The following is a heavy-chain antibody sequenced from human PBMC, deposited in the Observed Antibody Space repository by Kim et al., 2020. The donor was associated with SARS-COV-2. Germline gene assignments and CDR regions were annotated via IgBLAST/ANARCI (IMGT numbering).Heavy chain of an antibody. D-gene: IGHD6-13*01. CDR1: GGYISSYY. CDR3: ARQGGIGSSWYSNYYYYGMDV. CDR2: IYYSGST. J-gene: IGHJ6*02. Sequence: SETLSLTCTVSGGYISSYYWSWIRQPPGKGLEWIGYIYYSGSTNYNPSLKSRVTISVDTSKNQFSLKLSSVTAADTAVYYCARQGGIGSSWYSNYYYYGMDVWGQGTTVTVSS. V-gene: IGHV4-59*08.